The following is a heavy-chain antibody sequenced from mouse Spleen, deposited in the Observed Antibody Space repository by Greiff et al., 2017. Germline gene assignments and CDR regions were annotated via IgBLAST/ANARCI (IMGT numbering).Heavy chain of an antibody. D-gene: IGHD1-2*01. CDR2: IRSKSNNYAT. CDR3: VRQDITTATYAMDY. CDR1: GFSFNTYA. J-gene: IGHJ4*01. Sequence: EVQGVESGGGLVQPKGSLKLSCAASGFSFNTYAMNWVRQAPGKGLEWVARIRSKSNNYATYYADSVKDRFTISRDDSESMLYLQMNNLKTEDTARYYCVRQDITTATYAMDYWGQGTSGTVSS. V-gene: IGHV10-1*01.